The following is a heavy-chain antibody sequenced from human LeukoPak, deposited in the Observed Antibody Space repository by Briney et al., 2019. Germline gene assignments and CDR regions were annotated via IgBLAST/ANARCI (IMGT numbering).Heavy chain of an antibody. D-gene: IGHD6-19*01. CDR2: IYYSGST. Sequence: SETLSLTCTVSGGSISSSSYYWGWIRQPPGKGLEWIGSIYYSGSTYYNPSLKSRVTISVDTSKNQFSLKLSSVTAADTAVYYCARNGGDIAVAGIVPLPRGFDYWGQGTLVTVSS. CDR3: ARNGGDIAVAGIVPLPRGFDY. J-gene: IGHJ4*02. V-gene: IGHV4-39*07. CDR1: GGSISSSSYY.